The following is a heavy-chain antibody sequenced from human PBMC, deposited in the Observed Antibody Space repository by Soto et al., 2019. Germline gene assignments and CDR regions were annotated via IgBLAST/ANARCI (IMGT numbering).Heavy chain of an antibody. CDR1: GFTFSSYA. J-gene: IGHJ5*02. CDR2: ISGSGGST. V-gene: IGHV3-23*01. Sequence: EVQLLESGGVLVQPGGSLRLSCAASGFTFSSYAMSWVRQAPGKGLEWVPAISGSGGSTYYADSVMGRFTISRDNAKNTLYLQMNRLRAEDTAVYYCEKDRIVVHMVRGGIPTNWFDPWGQGTLVNVSS. D-gene: IGHD3-10*01. CDR3: EKDRIVVHMVRGGIPTNWFDP.